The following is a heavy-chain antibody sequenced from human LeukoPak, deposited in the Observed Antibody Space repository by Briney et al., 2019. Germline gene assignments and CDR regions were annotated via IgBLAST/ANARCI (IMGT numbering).Heavy chain of an antibody. CDR2: IYHSGST. CDR3: ASGYSYGPDY. V-gene: IGHV4-30-2*01. Sequence: PSQTLSLTCTVSGGSISSGGYYWSWIRQPPGKGLEWIGYIYHSGSTYYNPSLKSRVTISVDRSKNQFSLKLSSVTAADTAVHYCASGYSYGPDYWGQGTLVTVSS. CDR1: GGSISSGGYY. J-gene: IGHJ4*02. D-gene: IGHD5-18*01.